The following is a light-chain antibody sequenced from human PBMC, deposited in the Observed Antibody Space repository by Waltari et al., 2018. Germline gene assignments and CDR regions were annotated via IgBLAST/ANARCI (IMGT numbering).Light chain of an antibody. V-gene: IGKV2-28*01. CDR2: LGS. CDR3: MQSLRALWT. Sequence: IVAPQSPPSLPVTPGEPASISCRSSQSLLHSNGYNYLDWYLQKPGQSPKLLIYLGSNRASGVPDRFSGSGSGTDFTLKISRVEAEDVGVYYCMQSLRALWTFGQGTKVEIK. CDR1: QSLLHSNGYNY. J-gene: IGKJ1*01.